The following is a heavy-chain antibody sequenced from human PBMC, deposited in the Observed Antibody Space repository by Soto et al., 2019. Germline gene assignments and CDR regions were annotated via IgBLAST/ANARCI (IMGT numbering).Heavy chain of an antibody. Sequence: SETLSLTCAVYGGSFRGYYWSWIRQPSGKGLEWIGEINHSGSTNYNPSLKSRVTISVDTSKNQFSLKLSSVTAADTAVYYCASQVVARHENAFDIWGQGTMVTVSS. J-gene: IGHJ3*02. V-gene: IGHV4-34*01. CDR2: INHSGST. CDR1: GGSFRGYY. CDR3: ASQVVARHENAFDI. D-gene: IGHD5-12*01.